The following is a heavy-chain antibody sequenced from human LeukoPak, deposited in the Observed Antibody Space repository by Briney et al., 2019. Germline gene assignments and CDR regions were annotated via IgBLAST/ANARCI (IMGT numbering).Heavy chain of an antibody. J-gene: IGHJ6*03. Sequence: SVKVSCKASVGTFSSYAISWVRQAPGHGLEWMGGIIPIFGTANYAQKFQGRVTITADESTSTAYMELSSLRSEDTAVYYCAREANQLPNYYYYYMDVWGKGTTVTVSS. CDR3: AREANQLPNYYYYYMDV. V-gene: IGHV1-69*13. CDR2: IIPIFGTA. D-gene: IGHD2-2*01. CDR1: VGTFSSYA.